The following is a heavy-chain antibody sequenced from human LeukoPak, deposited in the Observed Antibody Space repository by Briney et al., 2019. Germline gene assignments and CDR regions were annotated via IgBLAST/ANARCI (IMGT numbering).Heavy chain of an antibody. J-gene: IGHJ5*02. CDR1: GGSISSGGYY. Sequence: SETLSLTCTVFGGSISSGGYYWSWIRQHPGKGLEWIGYIYYSGSTYYNPSLKSRVTISVDTSKNQFSLKLSSVTAADTAVYYCARGGQHDPFDPWGQGTLVTVSS. CDR2: IYYSGST. CDR3: ARGGQHDPFDP. V-gene: IGHV4-31*03. D-gene: IGHD6-13*01.